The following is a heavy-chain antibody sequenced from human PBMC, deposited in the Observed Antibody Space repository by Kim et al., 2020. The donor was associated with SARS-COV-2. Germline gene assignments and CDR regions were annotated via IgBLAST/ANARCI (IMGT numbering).Heavy chain of an antibody. CDR2: IGTAGDT. CDR3: ARGGIAVAGPDYYYGMDA. CDR1: GFTFSSYD. D-gene: IGHD6-19*01. Sequence: GGSLRLSCAASGFTFSSYDMHWVRQATGKGLEWVSAIGTAGDTYYPGSVKGRFTISRENAKNSLYLQMNSLRAGDTAVYYCARGGIAVAGPDYYYGMDAWGQGTTVTVSS. J-gene: IGHJ6*02. V-gene: IGHV3-13*01.